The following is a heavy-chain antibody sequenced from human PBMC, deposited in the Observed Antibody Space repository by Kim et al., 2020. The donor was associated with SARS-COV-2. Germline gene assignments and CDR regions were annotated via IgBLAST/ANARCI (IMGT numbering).Heavy chain of an antibody. Sequence: SETLSLTCDVYGGSFSGYYWSWIRQPPGKGLEWIGEINHSGSTNYNPSLKSRVTISVDTSKNQFSLKLSSVTAADTAVYYCARGRPREGGVAAAGTVDYWGQGTLVTVSS. CDR1: GGSFSGYY. CDR2: INHSGST. CDR3: ARGRPREGGVAAAGTVDY. V-gene: IGHV4-34*01. J-gene: IGHJ4*02. D-gene: IGHD6-13*01.